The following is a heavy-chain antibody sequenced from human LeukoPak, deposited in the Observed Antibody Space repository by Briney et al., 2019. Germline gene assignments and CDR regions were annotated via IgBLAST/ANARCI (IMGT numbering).Heavy chain of an antibody. CDR1: GFPFNVQT. CDR3: ARGGAARWRFES. Sequence: PGGSLRLSCAASGFPFNVQTMSWVRQAPGKGLDWVASMREDGSIINYVDSVKGRFTISRDNPKNSLYLQMNSLRDEDTAVYYCARGGAARWRFESWGQGTLVTVSS. J-gene: IGHJ4*02. D-gene: IGHD6-25*01. V-gene: IGHV3-7*01. CDR2: MREDGSII.